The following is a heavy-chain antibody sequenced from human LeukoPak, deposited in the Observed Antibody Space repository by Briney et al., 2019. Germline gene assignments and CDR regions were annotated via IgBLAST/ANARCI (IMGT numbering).Heavy chain of an antibody. CDR3: ARAIEWELLGSFDS. J-gene: IGHJ4*02. CDR2: INPSGGST. V-gene: IGHV1-46*01. Sequence: ASVKVSFKASGYTFTSYYMHWVRQAPGQGLEWMGIINPSGGSTSYAQKFRGRVTMTRDTSTSTVYMELSSLRSADTAVYYCARAIEWELLGSFDSWGQGTLVTVSS. D-gene: IGHD1-26*01. CDR1: GYTFTSYY.